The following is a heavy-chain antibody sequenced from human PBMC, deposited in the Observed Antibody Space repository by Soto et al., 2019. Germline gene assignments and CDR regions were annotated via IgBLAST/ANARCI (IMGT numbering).Heavy chain of an antibody. Sequence: GGSLRLSCAASGFTFSSYGMHWVRQAPGKGLEWVAVISYDGSNKYYADSVKGRFTISRDNSKNTLYLQMNSLRAEDTAVYYCAKVEAGYCSGGSCYYFDYWGQGTLVTVSS. CDR1: GFTFSSYG. V-gene: IGHV3-30*18. CDR3: AKVEAGYCSGGSCYYFDY. D-gene: IGHD2-15*01. CDR2: ISYDGSNK. J-gene: IGHJ4*02.